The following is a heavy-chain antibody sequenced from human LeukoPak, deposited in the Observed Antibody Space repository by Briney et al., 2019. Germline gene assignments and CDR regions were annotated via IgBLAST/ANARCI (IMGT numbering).Heavy chain of an antibody. Sequence: GASVKVSCKASGYTFTSYGISWVRQAPGQRLEWMGWISAYNGNTNYAQKLQGRVTMTTDTSTSTAYMELRSLRSDDTAVYYCARDAHSSSWYVPSGYWGQGTLDTVSS. CDR1: GYTFTSYG. CDR2: ISAYNGNT. J-gene: IGHJ4*02. V-gene: IGHV1-18*01. CDR3: ARDAHSSSWYVPSGY. D-gene: IGHD6-13*01.